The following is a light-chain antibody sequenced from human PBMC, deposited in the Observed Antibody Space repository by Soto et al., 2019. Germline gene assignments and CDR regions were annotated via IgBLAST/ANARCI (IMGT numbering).Light chain of an antibody. CDR2: DVS. CDR3: SSYSSSSTLCV. CDR1: SSDVGGYNY. Sequence: QSALTQPASVSGSPGQSITISCTGASSDVGGYNYVSWYQQHPGKPPQLMIYDVSNRPSGVSNRFSGSKSGNTAALTISGLQAEDQADYYCSSYSSSSTLCVFGTGTKVTVL. J-gene: IGLJ1*01. V-gene: IGLV2-14*03.